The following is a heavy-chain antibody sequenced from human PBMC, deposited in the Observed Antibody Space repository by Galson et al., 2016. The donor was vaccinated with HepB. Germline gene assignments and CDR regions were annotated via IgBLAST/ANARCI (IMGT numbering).Heavy chain of an antibody. Sequence: SLRLSCAASGFSFSSYAMSWVRQAPGKGLEWVSTITGRGTSTYYADSVEGRFTISRDNSKSTLYLQMNGLRAEDTAVYYCAKDPQWTTSSRGAFDVWGQGTILTVCS. D-gene: IGHD6-6*01. V-gene: IGHV3-23*01. CDR2: ITGRGTST. J-gene: IGHJ3*01. CDR3: AKDPQWTTSSRGAFDV. CDR1: GFSFSSYA.